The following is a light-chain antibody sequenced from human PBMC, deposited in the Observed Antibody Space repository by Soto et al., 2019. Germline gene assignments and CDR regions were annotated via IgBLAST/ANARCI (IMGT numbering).Light chain of an antibody. J-gene: IGKJ3*01. Sequence: DIQMTQSPSSLSASVGDRVSITCRASQSISSYLNWYQQKPGKAPKLLIYAASSLQSGVPSRFSGSGSGTDFTLTISRLQPEDFATYYCQQSYSTPFTFGPGPKVDIK. CDR1: QSISSY. V-gene: IGKV1-39*01. CDR2: AAS. CDR3: QQSYSTPFT.